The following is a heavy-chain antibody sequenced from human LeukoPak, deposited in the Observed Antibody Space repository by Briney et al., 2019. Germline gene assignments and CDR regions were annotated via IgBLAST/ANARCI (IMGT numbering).Heavy chain of an antibody. CDR2: ISGSGYST. D-gene: IGHD5-12*01. V-gene: IGHV3-23*01. Sequence: GGSLRLSCAASGFTFSSYAMTWVRQAPGKGQEWVSGISGSGYSTYYADSVKGRFTISRDNSKNTQYLQMNSLRAEDTAVYYCAREPTVATALTFDYWGQGTLVTVSS. CDR3: AREPTVATALTFDY. J-gene: IGHJ4*02. CDR1: GFTFSSYA.